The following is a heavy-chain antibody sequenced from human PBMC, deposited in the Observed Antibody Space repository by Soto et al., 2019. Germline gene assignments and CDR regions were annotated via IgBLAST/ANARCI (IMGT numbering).Heavy chain of an antibody. CDR1: GYTLTELS. J-gene: IGHJ6*02. D-gene: IGHD6-13*01. Sequence: ASVKVSCKVSGYTLTELSMHWVRQAPGKGLEWMGGFDPEDGETLYEQKFQGRVTMTEDTSTDTAYMELSSLRSEDTAVYYCATPTIAAALIGSYYGMDVWGQGTTVTVSS. CDR3: ATPTIAAALIGSYYGMDV. CDR2: FDPEDGET. V-gene: IGHV1-24*01.